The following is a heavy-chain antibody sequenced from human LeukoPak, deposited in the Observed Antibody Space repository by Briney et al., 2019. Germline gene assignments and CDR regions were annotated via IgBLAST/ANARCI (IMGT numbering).Heavy chain of an antibody. CDR1: GFTFSSYA. D-gene: IGHD2-2*01. V-gene: IGHV3-23*01. CDR3: AKRGKIVVVPAATTHPYYFDY. Sequence: GGSLRLSCAASGFTFSSYAMSWVRQAPGKGLERVSAISGSGGSTYYADSVKGRFTISRDSSKNTLYLQMNSLRAEDTAVYYCAKRGKIVVVPAATTHPYYFDYWGQGTLVTVSS. J-gene: IGHJ4*02. CDR2: ISGSGGST.